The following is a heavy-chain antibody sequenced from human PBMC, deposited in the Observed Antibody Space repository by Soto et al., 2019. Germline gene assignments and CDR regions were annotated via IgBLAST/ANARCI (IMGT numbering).Heavy chain of an antibody. CDR3: ARATPAAGTPY. CDR1: GDSISSGGYY. Sequence: QVQLQESGPGLVEPSQTLSLTCTVSGDSISSGGYYWSWIRQHPGKGLEWIGYIYYSGSTYYNPSLKSRFTVSADTSKNHFSLSVSSVTAADTAVYYCARATPAAGTPYWGQGTLVTVSS. V-gene: IGHV4-31*03. D-gene: IGHD6-25*01. J-gene: IGHJ4*02. CDR2: IYYSGST.